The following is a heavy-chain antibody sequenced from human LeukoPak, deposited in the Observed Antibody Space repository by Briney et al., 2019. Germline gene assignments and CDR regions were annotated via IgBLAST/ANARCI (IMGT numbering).Heavy chain of an antibody. CDR2: INHSGYT. CDR1: GVSFNDYY. V-gene: IGHV4-34*01. CDR3: TRMTEGHYY. J-gene: IGHJ4*02. Sequence: SETLSLTCAVSGVSFNDYYWSWVRQTPGKGLEWIGEINHSGYTNDSPSLKSRVTLSIDTSRKQFSLNLRSVTVADTGIYYCTRMTEGHYYWGQGTLVTFSS.